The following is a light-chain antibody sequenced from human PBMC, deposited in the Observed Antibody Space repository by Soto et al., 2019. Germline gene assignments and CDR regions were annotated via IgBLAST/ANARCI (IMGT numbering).Light chain of an antibody. CDR1: QSVFSS. CDR3: QQYGSSGT. CDR2: GAA. J-gene: IGKJ1*01. Sequence: EIVMTQSPATLSVSPGDRATLSCRASQSVFSSLAWFQQKPGQAPRLPIYGAATRATGIPARFSGSGSGTEFTLTISSLQSEDFAVYYCQQYGSSGTFGQGTKVDIK. V-gene: IGKV3-15*01.